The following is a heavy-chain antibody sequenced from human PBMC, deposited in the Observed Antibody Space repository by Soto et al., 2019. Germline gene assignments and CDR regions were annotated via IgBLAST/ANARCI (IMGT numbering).Heavy chain of an antibody. Sequence: EVQLVESGGDLVQPGGSLRLSCAVSGLTFSSYWVAWVRQAPGKGLEWVASIKQDGSETNYVDSVKGRFSISRDNAKTSLYLQMNSLRVEETAVYYCAKIGYYYAMDVWGQGTTVTVSS. CDR2: IKQDGSET. J-gene: IGHJ6*02. CDR1: GLTFSSYW. CDR3: AKIGYYYAMDV. V-gene: IGHV3-7*02.